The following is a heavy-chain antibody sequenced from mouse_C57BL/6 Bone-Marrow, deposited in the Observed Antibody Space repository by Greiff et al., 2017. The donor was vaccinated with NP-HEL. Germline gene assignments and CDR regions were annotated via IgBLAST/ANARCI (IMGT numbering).Heavy chain of an antibody. J-gene: IGHJ3*01. V-gene: IGHV1-81*01. CDR3: ARGIPYYYGSSPFAY. CDR2: IYPRSGNT. D-gene: IGHD1-1*01. Sequence: QVQLKQSGAELARPGASVKLSCKASGYTFTSYGISWVKQRTGQGLEWIGEIYPRSGNTYYNEKFKGKATLTADKSSSTAYMELRSLTSEDSAVYFCARGIPYYYGSSPFAYWGQGTLVTVSA. CDR1: GYTFTSYG.